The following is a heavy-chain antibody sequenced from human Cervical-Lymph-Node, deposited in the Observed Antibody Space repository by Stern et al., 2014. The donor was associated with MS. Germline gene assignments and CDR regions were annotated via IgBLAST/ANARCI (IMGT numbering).Heavy chain of an antibody. CDR3: ARVWVVGEIYNWFAP. J-gene: IGHJ5*02. V-gene: IGHV1-18*01. Sequence: VQLEESGAEVKKPGASVKVSCKASGYTFSSYAITWVRQAPGQGLEWMGWINGYNGNTNFAQKFQGRVTMTTDTSTSTAYMELRSLTSDDTAVYYCARVWVVGEIYNWFAPWGQGTLVTVSS. CDR2: INGYNGNT. CDR1: GYTFSSYA. D-gene: IGHD1-26*01.